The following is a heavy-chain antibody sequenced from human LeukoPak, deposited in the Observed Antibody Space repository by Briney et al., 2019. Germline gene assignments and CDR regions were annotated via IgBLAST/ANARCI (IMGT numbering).Heavy chain of an antibody. CDR1: GGSISSGGYS. J-gene: IGHJ4*02. D-gene: IGHD3-3*01. Sequence: PSQTLSLTCAVSGGSISSGGYSWSWIRQPPGKGLEWIGYIYHSGSTYYNPSLKSRVTISVDTSKNQFSLKLSSVTAADTAVYYCARQDYDFWSGYLGGILDYWGQGTLVTVSS. V-gene: IGHV4-30-2*03. CDR2: IYHSGST. CDR3: ARQDYDFWSGYLGGILDY.